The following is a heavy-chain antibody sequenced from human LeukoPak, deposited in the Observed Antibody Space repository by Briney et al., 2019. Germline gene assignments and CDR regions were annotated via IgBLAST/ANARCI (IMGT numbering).Heavy chain of an antibody. D-gene: IGHD2-2*01. V-gene: IGHV3-11*01. J-gene: IGHJ4*02. Sequence: PGGSLRLSCAASGFTFSDYYMSWIRQAPGKGLEWVSYISRSGSTIYYADSVKGRFTISRDNAKNSLYLQMNSLRAEDTALYYCAKGGEIVVVPAAHYFDYWGQGTLVTVSS. CDR1: GFTFSDYY. CDR2: ISRSGSTI. CDR3: AKGGEIVVVPAAHYFDY.